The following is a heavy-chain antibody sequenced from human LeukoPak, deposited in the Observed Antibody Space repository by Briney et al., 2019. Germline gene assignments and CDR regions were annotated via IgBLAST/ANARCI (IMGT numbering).Heavy chain of an antibody. D-gene: IGHD5-12*01. V-gene: IGHV4-34*01. Sequence: PSETLSLTCAVYGGSFSGYYWSWIRQPPGKGLEWIGEINHSGSTNYNPSLKSRVTISVDTSKNQISLKLSSVTAADTAVYYCARGGYSGYEYFDYWGQGTLVTVSS. J-gene: IGHJ4*02. CDR2: INHSGST. CDR3: ARGGYSGYEYFDY. CDR1: GGSFSGYY.